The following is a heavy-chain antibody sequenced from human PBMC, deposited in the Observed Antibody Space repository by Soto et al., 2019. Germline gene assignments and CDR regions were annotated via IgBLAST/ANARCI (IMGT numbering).Heavy chain of an antibody. CDR3: AKERARYCSGGSCYGLGIDV. CDR1: GFTFSNYD. CDR2: ISYDGNNK. D-gene: IGHD2-15*01. J-gene: IGHJ6*02. V-gene: IGHV3-30*18. Sequence: QVQLVESGGGVVQPGRSLRLSSAASGFTFSNYDMHWVRQAPGKGLEWVAVISYDGNNKYYADSVKGRFTISRDNSKNTLYVQMNSLRAEDTAVYYCAKERARYCSGGSCYGLGIDVWGQGTTVTVSS.